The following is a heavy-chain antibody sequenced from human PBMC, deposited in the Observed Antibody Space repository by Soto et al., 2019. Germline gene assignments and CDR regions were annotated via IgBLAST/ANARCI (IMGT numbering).Heavy chain of an antibody. CDR3: AKDPASITMVRGVISWFDP. CDR1: GFTFSSYA. V-gene: IGHV3-23*01. CDR2: ISGSGGST. J-gene: IGHJ5*02. Sequence: GGSLRLSCAAPGFTFSSYAMSWVRQAPGKGLEWVSAISGSGGSTYYADSVKGRFTISRDNSKNTLYLQMNSLRAEDTAVYYCAKDPASITMVRGVISWFDPWGQGTLVTVSS. D-gene: IGHD3-10*01.